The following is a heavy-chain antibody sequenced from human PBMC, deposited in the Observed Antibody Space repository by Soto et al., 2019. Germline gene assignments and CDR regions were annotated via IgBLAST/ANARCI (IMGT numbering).Heavy chain of an antibody. CDR1: GFTFSSYG. D-gene: IGHD3-10*01. V-gene: IGHV3-30*18. Sequence: GGSLRLSCAASGFTFSSYGMHWVRQAPGKGLEWVAVISYDGSNKYYADSVKGRFTISRDNSKNTLYLQMNSLRAEDTAVYYCAKAVTPERYYYYGMDVWGQGTTVTVSS. J-gene: IGHJ6*02. CDR2: ISYDGSNK. CDR3: AKAVTPERYYYYGMDV.